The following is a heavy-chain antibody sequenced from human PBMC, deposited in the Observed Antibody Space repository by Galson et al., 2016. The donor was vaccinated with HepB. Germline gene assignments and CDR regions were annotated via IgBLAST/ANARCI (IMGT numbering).Heavy chain of an antibody. J-gene: IGHJ3*02. D-gene: IGHD6-19*01. Sequence: SLRLSCAVSGFSFRSHAMNWARQAPGKGLEWVSSISSGSSYTYYADSVKGRFTISRDNARNSPYLQMNSLRVEDTAVYYCARMRYSSGWLDGFDIWGQGTMVTVSS. CDR3: ARMRYSSGWLDGFDI. CDR1: GFSFRSHA. V-gene: IGHV3-21*01. CDR2: ISSGSSYT.